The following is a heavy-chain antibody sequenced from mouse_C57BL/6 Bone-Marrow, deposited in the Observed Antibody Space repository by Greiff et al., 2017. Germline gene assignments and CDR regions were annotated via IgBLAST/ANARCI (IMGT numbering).Heavy chain of an antibody. CDR2: ISYDGSN. CDR1: GYSITSGYY. D-gene: IGHD2-3*01. CDR3: ARHEGYYAWFAY. Sequence: EVQLQESGPGLVKPSQSLSLTCSVTGYSITSGYYWNWIRQFPGNKLEWMGYISYDGSNNYNPSLKNRISITRDTSKNQFFLKLNSVTTEDTATYYCARHEGYYAWFAYWGQGTLVTVSA. V-gene: IGHV3-6*01. J-gene: IGHJ3*01.